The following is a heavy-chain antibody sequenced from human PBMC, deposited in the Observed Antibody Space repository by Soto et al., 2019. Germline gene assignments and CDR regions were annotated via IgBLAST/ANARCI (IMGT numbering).Heavy chain of an antibody. CDR2: VYYGGST. CDR3: AGGDYYHSSGYYFYYYYMDV. J-gene: IGHJ6*03. Sequence: SETLSLTCTVSGGSISSSSYYWGWIRQPPGKGLEWIGNVYYGGSTYYNPSLKSRVTISVETSKSQFSLKLSSVTAADTAVYYCAGGDYYHSSGYYFYYYYMDVWGKGTTVTVSS. V-gene: IGHV4-39*01. D-gene: IGHD3-22*01. CDR1: GGSISSSSYY.